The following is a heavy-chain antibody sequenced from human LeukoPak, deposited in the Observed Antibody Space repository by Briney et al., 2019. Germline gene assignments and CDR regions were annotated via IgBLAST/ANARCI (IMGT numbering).Heavy chain of an antibody. V-gene: IGHV4-4*02. Sequence: SGTLSLTCTVSGDSINSLDLWSWVRQPPGKGLEWIGEMYLSGTTHSNPSVKSRVTISVDTSKNQFSLKLSSVTAADTAVYYCARDRVGDGYNPWGQGTLVTVSS. D-gene: IGHD5-24*01. CDR3: ARDRVGDGYNP. J-gene: IGHJ5*02. CDR2: MYLSGTT. CDR1: GDSINSLDL.